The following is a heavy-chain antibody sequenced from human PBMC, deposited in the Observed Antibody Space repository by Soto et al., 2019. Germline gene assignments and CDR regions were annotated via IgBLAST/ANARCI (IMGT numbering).Heavy chain of an antibody. CDR3: GRGGSDSPMAPGY. V-gene: IGHV3-74*01. J-gene: IGHJ4*02. D-gene: IGHD5-18*01. CDR1: GFTFSSYW. CDR2: INPDGSTT. Sequence: GGSLRLSCAASGFTFSSYWMHWVRQAPGKGLVWVSRINPDGSTTNYADSVKGRFTISRDNAKNTLYLQMNSLRAEDTAVFYCGRGGSDSPMAPGYWGQGTLVTVSS.